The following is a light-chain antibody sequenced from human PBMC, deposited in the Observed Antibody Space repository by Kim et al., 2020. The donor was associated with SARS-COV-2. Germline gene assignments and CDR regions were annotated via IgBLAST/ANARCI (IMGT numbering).Light chain of an antibody. CDR2: QDS. CDR3: RAWDSSTAWV. CDR1: KWGGKY. V-gene: IGLV3-1*01. J-gene: IGLJ3*02. Sequence: SPGQTDDLTCSGDKWGGKYACRYQPMPGPSTVLVIYQDSKRPSGIPGRFAGSNSGNTATLTISGTQAMDEADYYCRAWDSSTAWVFGGGTQLTVL.